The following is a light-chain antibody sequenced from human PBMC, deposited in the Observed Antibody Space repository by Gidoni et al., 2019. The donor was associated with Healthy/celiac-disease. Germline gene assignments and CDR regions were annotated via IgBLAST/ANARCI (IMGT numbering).Light chain of an antibody. V-gene: IGLV2-11*01. J-gene: IGLJ2*01. Sequence: QYALTQPRSVSGSSGQSITISCTGTSSDVGAYNYVSWYRHHPGKAPKLMIYDVNKRPSGVPDRFSGSKSGNTASLTISGLQAEDEADYYCCSYAGTYTHVVFGGGTKLTVL. CDR1: SSDVGAYNY. CDR2: DVN. CDR3: CSYAGTYTHVV.